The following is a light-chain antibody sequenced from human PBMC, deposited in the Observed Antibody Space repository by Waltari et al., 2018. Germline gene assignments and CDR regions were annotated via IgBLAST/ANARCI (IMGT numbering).Light chain of an antibody. CDR1: SGSIASSN. V-gene: IGLV6-57*01. Sequence: NFMLTQPHSVSESPGRTVTISCTRSSGSIASSNVQWYQQRPGSSPTTVIYGNNQRPSGVPDRFSGSIVTSSNSASLTISGLKTEDEADYYCHSYDGLIWVVGGGTKLAVL. J-gene: IGLJ3*02. CDR3: HSYDGLIWV. CDR2: GNN.